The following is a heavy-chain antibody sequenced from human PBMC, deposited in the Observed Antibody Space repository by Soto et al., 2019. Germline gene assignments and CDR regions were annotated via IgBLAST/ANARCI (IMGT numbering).Heavy chain of an antibody. D-gene: IGHD3-22*01. CDR3: AKDQAYYDSSGYFGH. J-gene: IGHJ4*02. CDR2: ISYDGSNK. V-gene: IGHV3-30*18. CDR1: GFTFSSYG. Sequence: GGSLRLSCAASGFTFSSYGMHWVRQAPGKGLEWVAVISYDGSNKYYADSVKGRFTISRDNSKNTLYLQMNSLRAEDTAVYYCAKDQAYYDSSGYFGHWGQGTLVTVSS.